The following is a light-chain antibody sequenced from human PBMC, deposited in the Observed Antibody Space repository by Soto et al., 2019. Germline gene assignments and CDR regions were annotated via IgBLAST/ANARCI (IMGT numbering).Light chain of an antibody. J-gene: IGKJ5*01. V-gene: IGKV3-15*01. CDR3: QQYNNWPPIT. CDR1: QSVSIK. CDR2: DTS. Sequence: EIVMTPSQATLSVSPVEISTLYCSSSQSVSIKLAWYQQRPGQAPRLLIYDTSTRATGIPARFSGSGSGTEFTLTIRSLQSEDFAVYYCQQYNNWPPITFGQGTRLEIK.